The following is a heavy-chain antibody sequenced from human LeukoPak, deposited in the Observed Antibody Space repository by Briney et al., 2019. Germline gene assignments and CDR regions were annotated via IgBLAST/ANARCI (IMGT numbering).Heavy chain of an antibody. D-gene: IGHD3-10*01. Sequence: ASVKVPCKASGYTFTSYAMNWVRQAPGQGLEWMGWINTNTGNPTYAQGFTGRFIFSLDTSVSTAYLQISSLKAEDTAVYYCARDLKDTMVRGEYYYYYYYMDVWGKGTTVTVSS. CDR1: GYTFTSYA. CDR2: INTNTGNP. CDR3: ARDLKDTMVRGEYYYYYYYMDV. V-gene: IGHV7-4-1*02. J-gene: IGHJ6*03.